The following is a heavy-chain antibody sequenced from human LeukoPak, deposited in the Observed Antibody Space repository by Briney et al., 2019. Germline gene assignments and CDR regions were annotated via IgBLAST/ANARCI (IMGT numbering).Heavy chain of an antibody. D-gene: IGHD3-9*01. CDR3: ARGRYFDWLFDH. J-gene: IGHJ4*02. Sequence: TSETLSLTCTVSGGSISSSSYYWGWIRQPPGKGLEWIGSIYYSGSTYYNPSLKSRVTISVDTSKNQFSLKLSSVTAADTAVYYCARGRYFDWLFDHWGQGTLVTVSS. V-gene: IGHV4-39*01. CDR1: GGSISSSSYY. CDR2: IYYSGST.